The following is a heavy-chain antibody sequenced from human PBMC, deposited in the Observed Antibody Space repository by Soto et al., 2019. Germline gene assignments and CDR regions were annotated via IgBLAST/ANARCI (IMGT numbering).Heavy chain of an antibody. D-gene: IGHD2-15*01. J-gene: IGHJ4*02. CDR3: ARDQGGPFDY. CDR1: GVSFSTYY. V-gene: IGHV4-59*01. Sequence: QVQLQESGPGLVKPSETLSLTCTVSGVSFSTYYWRWIRQAPGKGLEWIGYIYYSGSSNYNPSLKSRVTMSVDTSKNQLSLKLSSVTAADKAVYYCARDQGGPFDYWGQGTLVTVSS. CDR2: IYYSGSS.